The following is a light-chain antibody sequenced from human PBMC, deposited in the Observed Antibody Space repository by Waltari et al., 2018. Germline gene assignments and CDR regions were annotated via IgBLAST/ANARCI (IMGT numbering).Light chain of an antibody. CDR3: AAWDDSLNGPV. V-gene: IGLV1-44*01. Sequence: QSVLTPPPSAPGTPGQRVTISCSGSNSNIGRKPVRWYQQLPGTAPKLLIHTNDQRPSGVPDRFSGSKSGTSASLAISGLQSEDEADYYCAAWDDSLNGPVFGGGTKLTVL. CDR2: TND. J-gene: IGLJ2*01. CDR1: NSNIGRKP.